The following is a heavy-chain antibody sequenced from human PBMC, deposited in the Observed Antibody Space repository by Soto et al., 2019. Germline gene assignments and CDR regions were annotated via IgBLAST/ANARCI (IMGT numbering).Heavy chain of an antibody. V-gene: IGHV4-4*07. J-gene: IGHJ5*02. D-gene: IGHD5-12*01. CDR2: IYTTGST. Sequence: QVQLQESGPGLVKPSETLSLTCTVSGGSISSYYWTWIRQPAGKGLEWIGRIYTTGSTNYNPSLKSRVTMSVDTSKNQFSLKLSSVTAADTTVYYCARGGMWLRGRWFDPWGQGTLVTGSS. CDR1: GGSISSYY. CDR3: ARGGMWLRGRWFDP.